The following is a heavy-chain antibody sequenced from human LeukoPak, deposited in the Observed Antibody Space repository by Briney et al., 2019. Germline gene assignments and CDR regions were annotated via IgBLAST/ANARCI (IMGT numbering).Heavy chain of an antibody. J-gene: IGHJ3*02. CDR3: ARGYSGYNFLSYDAFDI. V-gene: IGHV3-53*01. CDR1: GFAVSSSY. Sequence: GGSLRLSCAASGFAVSSSYMSWVRQAPGKGLEWVSVIHSGGSTYYADSVKGRFTISRDTSKNTLDLHMNNLRTEDTAVYYCARGYSGYNFLSYDAFDIWGQGTMVTVSS. D-gene: IGHD5-12*01. CDR2: IHSGGST.